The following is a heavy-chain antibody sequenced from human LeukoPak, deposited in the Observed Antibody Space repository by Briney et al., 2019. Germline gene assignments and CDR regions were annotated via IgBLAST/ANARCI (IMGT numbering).Heavy chain of an antibody. J-gene: IGHJ4*02. D-gene: IGHD5-18*01. V-gene: IGHV3-23*01. Sequence: GVSLRLSCAASGFTFSSYAMSWVRQAPGKGLEWVSAISGSGGSTYYADSVRGRFTVSRDNSKNTLYLQMNSLRAEDTAVYYCAKDRAQLWFGIFDYWGQGTLVTVSS. CDR1: GFTFSSYA. CDR3: AKDRAQLWFGIFDY. CDR2: ISGSGGST.